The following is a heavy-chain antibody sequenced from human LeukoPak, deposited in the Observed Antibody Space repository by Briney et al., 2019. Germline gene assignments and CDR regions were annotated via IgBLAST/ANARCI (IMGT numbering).Heavy chain of an antibody. J-gene: IGHJ3*02. CDR3: ARGIGCIAAADPHAFDI. CDR1: GITVSSNF. V-gene: IGHV3-53*01. D-gene: IGHD6-13*01. Sequence: PGGSLRLPCAASGITVSSNFMSWVRQAPGKGLEWVSVIYSGGTTCYADSVKGRFTISRDNSRNTLYLQMNSLRAEDTAVYYCARGIGCIAAADPHAFDIWGQGTMVTVPS. CDR2: IYSGGTT.